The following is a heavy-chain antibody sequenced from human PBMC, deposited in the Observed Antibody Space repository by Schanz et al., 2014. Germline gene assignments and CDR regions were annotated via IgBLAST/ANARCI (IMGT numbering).Heavy chain of an antibody. J-gene: IGHJ6*02. Sequence: VQLLESGGGFVQPGGSLRLSCAASGFTSSTYSMTWFRQAPGKGLEWISYISNSGTYTKYADSVKGRFVISRDNARSSLYLQMSSLRDGDAAVYYCASVIMVAGNHRDGRDVWGQGTTVIVSS. CDR3: ASVIMVAGNHRDGRDV. V-gene: IGHV3-11*03. CDR1: GFTSSTYS. CDR2: ISNSGTYT. D-gene: IGHD6-19*01.